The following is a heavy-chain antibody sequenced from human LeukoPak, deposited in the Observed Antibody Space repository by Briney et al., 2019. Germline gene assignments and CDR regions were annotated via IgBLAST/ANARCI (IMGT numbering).Heavy chain of an antibody. Sequence: SETLSLTCAVYGGSFSGYYWSWIRQPPGKGLEWIGEINHSGSTNYNPSLKSRVTISVDTSKNQFSLKLSSVTAADTAVYYCACGILTGYYFYWGQGTLVTVSS. V-gene: IGHV4-34*01. CDR1: GGSFSGYY. J-gene: IGHJ4*02. D-gene: IGHD3-9*01. CDR3: ACGILTGYYFY. CDR2: INHSGST.